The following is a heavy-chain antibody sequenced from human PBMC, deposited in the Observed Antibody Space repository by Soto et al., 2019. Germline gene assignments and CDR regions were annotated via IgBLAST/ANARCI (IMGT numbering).Heavy chain of an antibody. CDR3: ARERRDGYNYVVDY. Sequence: SETLSLTCAVYGGSFSGYYWSWIRQPPGKGLEWIGEINHSGSTNYNPSIKSRVTISVDTSKNQFSLKLSSVTAADTAVYYCARERRDGYNYVVDYWGQGTLVTVSS. D-gene: IGHD5-12*01. V-gene: IGHV4-34*01. CDR1: GGSFSGYY. CDR2: INHSGST. J-gene: IGHJ4*02.